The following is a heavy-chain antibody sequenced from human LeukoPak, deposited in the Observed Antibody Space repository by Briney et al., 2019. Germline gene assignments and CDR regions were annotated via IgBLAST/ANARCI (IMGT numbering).Heavy chain of an antibody. J-gene: IGHJ4*02. CDR3: ARLDGSGSYPDY. Sequence: PGGSLRLSCEASGFTLTSNYMSWVRQAPGKGLEWVSVIYSGGSTYYPDSVKGRFTISRDNSKNTLYLQMNSLRAEDTAVYYCARLDGSGSYPDYWGQGTLVTVSS. CDR2: IYSGGST. V-gene: IGHV3-66*04. D-gene: IGHD3-10*01. CDR1: GFTLTSNY.